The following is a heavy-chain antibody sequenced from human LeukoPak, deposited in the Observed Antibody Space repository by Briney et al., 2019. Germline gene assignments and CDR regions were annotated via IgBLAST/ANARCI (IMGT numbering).Heavy chain of an antibody. CDR2: IIPAFGVV. V-gene: IGHV1-69*05. CDR1: GGTFSDYA. D-gene: IGHD5-12*01. CDR3: ARNAYEFDY. J-gene: IGHJ4*02. Sequence: SVKVSCKASGGTFSDYAISWVRQAPGQGLEWMGRIIPAFGVVDYAQRFQGRVTITTDESTSTAYMDLTGLRSEDTAVYYCARNAYEFDYWGQGTLVTVSS.